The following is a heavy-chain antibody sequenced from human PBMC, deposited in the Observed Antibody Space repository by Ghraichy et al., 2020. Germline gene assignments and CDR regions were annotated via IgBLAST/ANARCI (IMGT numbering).Heavy chain of an antibody. V-gene: IGHV3-30*18. J-gene: IGHJ6*02. CDR3: GKDPGIFVDYVYGIDV. CDR2: MSYDENKK. Sequence: LSLTCAASGFIISYYGIHWVRQSPGKGLEWVAAMSYDENKKYYADTVKGRFTISRDNSKNTLYLQMDNLRPEDSAVYFWGKDPGIFVDYVYGIDVWGQGTPVTVSS. D-gene: IGHD6-13*01. CDR1: GFIISYYG.